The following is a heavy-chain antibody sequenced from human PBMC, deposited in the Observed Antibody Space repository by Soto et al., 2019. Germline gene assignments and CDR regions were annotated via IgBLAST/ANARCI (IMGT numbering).Heavy chain of an antibody. CDR2: INEDGSQK. V-gene: IGHV3-7*01. CDR3: ARVGRYGWDFDH. CDR1: GFTFRSYW. Sequence: GGSLRLSCAASGFTFRSYWMTWVRQAPGKGLEWVALINEDGSQKYYVGSVKGRFIISRDNAKDSVYMQMDSLRAGDTAVYFCARVGRYGWDFDHWGQGTLVTVS. D-gene: IGHD5-18*01. J-gene: IGHJ4*02.